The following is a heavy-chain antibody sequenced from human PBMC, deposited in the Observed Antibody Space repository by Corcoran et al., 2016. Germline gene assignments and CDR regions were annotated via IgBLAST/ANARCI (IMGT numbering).Heavy chain of an antibody. Sequence: QVQLQESGPGLVKPSQPLSLPCTVSGGSISSGGYYWSWIRQHPGKGLEWIGYIYYSGSTYYNPSLKSRVTISVDTSKNQFSLKLSSVTAADTDVYYWARSSIAARPGRYNWFDPWGQGTLVTVSS. CDR1: GGSISSGGYY. D-gene: IGHD6-6*01. CDR2: IYYSGST. J-gene: IGHJ5*02. V-gene: IGHV4-31*03. CDR3: ARSSIAARPGRYNWFDP.